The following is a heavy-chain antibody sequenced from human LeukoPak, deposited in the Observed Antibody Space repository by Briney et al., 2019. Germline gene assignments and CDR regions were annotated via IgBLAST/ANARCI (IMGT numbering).Heavy chain of an antibody. J-gene: IGHJ4*02. V-gene: IGHV3-7*01. Sequence: GGSLRLSCAASGFTFSSYWMSWVRQAPGKGLEWVANIKQDGSEKYYVDSVKGRFTISRDNAKNSLYLQMNSLRAEDTAVYYCARVKRDFWSGYYLDYWGQGTLVTVSS. D-gene: IGHD3-3*01. CDR1: GFTFSSYW. CDR3: ARVKRDFWSGYYLDY. CDR2: IKQDGSEK.